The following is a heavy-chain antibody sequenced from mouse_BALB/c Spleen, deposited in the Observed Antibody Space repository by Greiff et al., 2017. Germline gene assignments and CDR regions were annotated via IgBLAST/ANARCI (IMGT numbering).Heavy chain of an antibody. D-gene: IGHD2-1*01. Sequence: VQLQQSGPELMKPGASVNISCKASGYSFTSYYMHWVKQSHGKSLEWIGYIDPFNGGTSYNQKFKGKATLTVDKSSSTAYMHLSSLTSEDSAVYYCARSDGNYLVDYWGQGTSVTVAS. J-gene: IGHJ4*01. CDR2: IDPFNGGT. V-gene: IGHV1S135*01. CDR1: GYSFTSYY. CDR3: ARSDGNYLVDY.